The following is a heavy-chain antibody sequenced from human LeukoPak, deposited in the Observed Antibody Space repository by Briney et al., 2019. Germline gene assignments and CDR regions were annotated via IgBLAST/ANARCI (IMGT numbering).Heavy chain of an antibody. CDR2: IRSKANSYAT. CDR1: GFTFSGSA. J-gene: IGHJ4*02. CDR3: ARAAGPKRVFGDY. Sequence: PGGSLRLSCAASGFTFSGSAMHWVRQASGKGLEWVGRIRSKANSYATAYAASVKGRFTISRDDSKNTLYLQMNSLRAEDTAVYYCARAAGPKRVFGDYWGQGTLVTVSS. V-gene: IGHV3-73*01. D-gene: IGHD3-16*01.